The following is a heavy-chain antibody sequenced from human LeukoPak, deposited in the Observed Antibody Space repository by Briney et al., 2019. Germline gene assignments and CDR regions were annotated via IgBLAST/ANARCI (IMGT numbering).Heavy chain of an antibody. CDR1: GFTFSSYA. V-gene: IGHV3-23*01. J-gene: IGHJ4*02. CDR3: AKSNLKYFDS. Sequence: TGGSLRLSCAASGFTFSSYAMNWVRQAPGKGLEWDSLISGSGGSAYYADSVKGRFTVSRDNSKNTLYLQMNSLRAEDTAVYYCAKSNLKYFDSWGQGTLVTVSS. CDR2: ISGSGGSA.